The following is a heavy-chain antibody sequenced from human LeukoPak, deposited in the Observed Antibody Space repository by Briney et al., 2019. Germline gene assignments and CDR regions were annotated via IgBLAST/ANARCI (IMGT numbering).Heavy chain of an antibody. J-gene: IGHJ6*01. D-gene: IGHD2/OR15-2a*01. CDR2: IYWDDDK. Sequence: SGPTLVNTTAILTLTFTFSVFSFSTSGVAVGWIRQPQGKALEWLGFIYWDDDKRYSPSLKSRLTTTKDTSKNQVVLTMTNMNPVDTATYCWAHSSASEYYDIDVWGQGTTVTVSS. CDR1: VFSFSTSGVA. CDR3: AHSSASEYYDIDV. V-gene: IGHV2-5*02.